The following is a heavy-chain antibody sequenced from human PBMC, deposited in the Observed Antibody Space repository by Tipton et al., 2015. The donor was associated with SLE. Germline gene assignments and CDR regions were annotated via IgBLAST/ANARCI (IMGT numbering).Heavy chain of an antibody. Sequence: TLSLTCTVSGGSISSYYWSWIRQPPGKGLEWIGYIYYSGSTNYSGSTNYNTSLKSRVTISLDTSKSQFSLKLSSVTAADTAVYYCARGGVLGFHPSAFDIWGQGTMVTVSS. CDR1: GGSISSYY. D-gene: IGHD3-10*01. V-gene: IGHV4-59*01. J-gene: IGHJ3*02. CDR2: IYYSGSTNYSGST. CDR3: ARGGVLGFHPSAFDI.